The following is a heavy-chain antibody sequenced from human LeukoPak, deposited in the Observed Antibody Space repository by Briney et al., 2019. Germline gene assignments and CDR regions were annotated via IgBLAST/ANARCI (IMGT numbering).Heavy chain of an antibody. CDR3: ATPGSS. Sequence: GGSLRLSCTASGFSFRSYAMHWVRQAPGKGLEYVSAISRSGNTTYYADSVKGRFIVSRDNPKKTLFLQMSDLRPEDTAVYYCATPGSSWGQGSPVIVS. J-gene: IGHJ4*02. CDR1: GFSFRSYA. CDR2: ISRSGNTT. D-gene: IGHD6-13*01. V-gene: IGHV3-64*02.